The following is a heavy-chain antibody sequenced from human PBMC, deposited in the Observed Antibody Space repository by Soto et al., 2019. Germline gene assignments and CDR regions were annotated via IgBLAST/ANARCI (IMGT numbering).Heavy chain of an antibody. CDR1: GGSFSGYY. CDR2: INHSGST. Sequence: QVQLQQWGAGLLKPSETLSLTCAVYGGSFSGYYWSWIRQPPGKGLERIGEINHSGSTNYNPSLESRVTISVARSKHQFSLELSSVAAADTAVYYCARVQMYYYDSRVRYSYGMDVWDQGTTVTVSS. CDR3: ARVQMYYYDSRVRYSYGMDV. D-gene: IGHD3-22*01. J-gene: IGHJ6*02. V-gene: IGHV4-34*01.